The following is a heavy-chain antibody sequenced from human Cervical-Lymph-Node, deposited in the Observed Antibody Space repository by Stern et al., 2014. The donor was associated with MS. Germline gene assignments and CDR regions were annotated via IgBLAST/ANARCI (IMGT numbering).Heavy chain of an antibody. J-gene: IGHJ4*02. CDR2: INTNTGNP. CDR1: GYTFTGYS. Sequence: QVQLVQSGSELKKPGASVKVSCKASGYTFTGYSMNWVRQDPGQGLEWMGWINTNTGNPTYAQGFTGRFVFSLDTSVSTTYLQISSLKAEDTGVYFCARFVDNTMGRVFDYWGQGTQVTVSS. D-gene: IGHD3-10*01. V-gene: IGHV7-4-1*02. CDR3: ARFVDNTMGRVFDY.